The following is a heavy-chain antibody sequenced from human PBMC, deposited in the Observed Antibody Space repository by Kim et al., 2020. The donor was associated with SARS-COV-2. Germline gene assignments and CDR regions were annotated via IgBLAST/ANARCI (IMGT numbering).Heavy chain of an antibody. CDR3: AREWLWNDSPGWFDP. Sequence: SETLSLTCTVSGGSISSSSYYWGWIRQPPGKGLEWIGSIYYSGSTYYNPSLKSRVTISVDTSKNQFSLKLSSVTAADTAVYYCAREWLWNDSPGWFDPWGQGTLVTVSS. D-gene: IGHD1-1*01. CDR1: GGSISSSSYY. V-gene: IGHV4-39*07. CDR2: IYYSGST. J-gene: IGHJ5*02.